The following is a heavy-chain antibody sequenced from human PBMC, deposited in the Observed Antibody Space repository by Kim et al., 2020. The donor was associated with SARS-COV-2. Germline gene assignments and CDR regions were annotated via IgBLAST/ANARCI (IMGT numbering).Heavy chain of an antibody. J-gene: IGHJ6*03. CDR2: IIPIFGTA. V-gene: IGHV1-69*13. Sequence: SVKVSCKASGGTFSSYAISWVRQAPGQGLEWMGGIIPIFGTANYAQKFQGRVTITADESTSTAYMELSSLRSEDTAVYYCANSPPPYGGHAYYYYMDVWGKGTTVTVSS. CDR1: GGTFSSYA. CDR3: ANSPPPYGGHAYYYYMDV. D-gene: IGHD4-17*01.